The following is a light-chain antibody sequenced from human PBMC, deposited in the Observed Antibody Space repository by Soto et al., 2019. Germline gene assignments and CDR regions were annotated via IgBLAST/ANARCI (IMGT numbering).Light chain of an antibody. V-gene: IGKV3-15*01. J-gene: IGKJ4*01. CDR2: GTS. CDR1: QSVSTN. CDR3: QKYNNWPLT. Sequence: ETVMTQSPATLSLSPGEGATLSCRASQSVSTNLAWYQQKPGQAPRLLIYGTSTRATGIPARFSGSGSGTEFTLTISSLQDEDFSFYYCQKYNNWPLTFGGGTRVEIK.